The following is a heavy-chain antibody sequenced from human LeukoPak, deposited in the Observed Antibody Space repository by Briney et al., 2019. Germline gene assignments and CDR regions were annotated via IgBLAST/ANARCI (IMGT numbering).Heavy chain of an antibody. Sequence: PSETLSLTCTDSGGAISSYYWSWIRQPPGKGLEWIGYIYYSGSTNYNPSLKSRVTISVDTSKNQFSLKLSSVTAADTAVYYCARVSTLVTHDYWGQGTLVTVSS. CDR1: GGAISSYY. D-gene: IGHD3-9*01. J-gene: IGHJ4*02. CDR3: ARVSTLVTHDY. V-gene: IGHV4-59*01. CDR2: IYYSGST.